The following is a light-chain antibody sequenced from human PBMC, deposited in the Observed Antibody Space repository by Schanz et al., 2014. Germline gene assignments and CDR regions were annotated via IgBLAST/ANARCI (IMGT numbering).Light chain of an antibody. V-gene: IGLV2-14*02. CDR1: SSDVGSYNL. Sequence: QSALTQPASVSGSPGQSITISCTGTSSDVGSYNLVSWYQQHPGKAPKLMIYEGSKRPSGVSNRFSGSKSGSTASLTISGLQAEDEADYYCSSYTSSSTLGVVFGGGTKLTVL. J-gene: IGLJ2*01. CDR2: EGS. CDR3: SSYTSSSTLGVV.